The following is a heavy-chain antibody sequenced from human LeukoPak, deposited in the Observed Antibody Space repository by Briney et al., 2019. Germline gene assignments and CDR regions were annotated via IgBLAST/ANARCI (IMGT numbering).Heavy chain of an antibody. CDR3: ARGPYSSNWFVDY. CDR2: ISRTGNSI. V-gene: IGHV3-48*03. Sequence: GGSLRLSCAASGFTLTSYEMNWVRLAPGKGLEWISYISRTGNSIYYADSVKGRFTVSRDSAKNSLYLQMNSLRAEDTAVYYCARGPYSSNWFVDYWGQGTLVTVAS. D-gene: IGHD6-13*01. CDR1: GFTLTSYE. J-gene: IGHJ4*02.